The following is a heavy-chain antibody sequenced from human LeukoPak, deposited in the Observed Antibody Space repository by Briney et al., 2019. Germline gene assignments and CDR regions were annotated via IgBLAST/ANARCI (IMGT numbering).Heavy chain of an antibody. CDR1: GGSIISSAYY. D-gene: IGHD6-19*01. CDR3: VRTEVSSGSEDY. CDR2: IYYSGST. J-gene: IGHJ4*02. Sequence: TSETLSLTCTVSGGSIISSAYYWSWIRQPPGKGLEWIGYIYYSGSTYYSPSLKSRVTISLDTSKNQFSLKLSSVTAADTAVYYCVRTEVSSGSEDYWGQGTLVTVSS. V-gene: IGHV4-30-4*08.